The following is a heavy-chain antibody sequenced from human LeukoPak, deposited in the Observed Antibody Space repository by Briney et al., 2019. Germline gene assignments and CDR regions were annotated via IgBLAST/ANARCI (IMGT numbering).Heavy chain of an antibody. J-gene: IGHJ2*01. V-gene: IGHV3-74*01. CDR1: GFTFSGYW. Sequence: GGSLRLSCAASGFTFSGYWMHWGRQAPGMGLVWVSRITGDGISTSYADSVKGRFTISRDNAKNTLYLQMISLRAEDTAVYYCARDTGWYFDLWGRGTLVTVSS. CDR2: ITGDGIST. D-gene: IGHD4-17*01. CDR3: ARDTGWYFDL.